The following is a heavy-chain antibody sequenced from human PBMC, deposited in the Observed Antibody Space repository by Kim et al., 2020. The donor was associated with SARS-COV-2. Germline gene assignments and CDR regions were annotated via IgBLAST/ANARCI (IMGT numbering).Heavy chain of an antibody. V-gene: IGHV3-11*06. CDR3: ARDQELGDYDENRYYYGMDV. J-gene: IGHJ6*02. Sequence: RFTISRDNAKNSLYLQMNSLRAEDTAVYYCARDQELGDYDENRYYYGMDVWGQGTTVTVSS. D-gene: IGHD4-17*01.